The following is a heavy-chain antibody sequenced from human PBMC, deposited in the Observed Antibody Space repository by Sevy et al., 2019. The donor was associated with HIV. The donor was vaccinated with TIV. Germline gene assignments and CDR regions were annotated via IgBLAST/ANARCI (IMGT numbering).Heavy chain of an antibody. CDR1: GFTFSDHY. V-gene: IGHV3-72*01. CDR2: TRNKANSYTT. J-gene: IGHJ4*02. CDR3: AREAYYYDSSGYQFDY. Sequence: GGSLRLSCAASGFTFSDHYMDWVRQAPGKGLEWVGRTRNKANSYTTEYAASVKGRFTISREDSKNSLYLQMNSLKTEDTAVYYCAREAYYYDSSGYQFDYWGQGTLVTVSS. D-gene: IGHD3-22*01.